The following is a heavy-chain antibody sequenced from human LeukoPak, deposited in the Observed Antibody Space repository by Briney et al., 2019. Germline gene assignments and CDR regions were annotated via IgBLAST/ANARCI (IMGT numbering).Heavy chain of an antibody. Sequence: ASVTVSCKASGYAFTSYGISWVRQAPGQGLEWMGWISAYNGNTNYAQKLQGRVTMTTDTSTSTAYMELRSLRSDDTAVYYCARVSGEISDQNWFDPWGQGTLVTVSS. D-gene: IGHD3-16*02. CDR3: ARVSGEISDQNWFDP. CDR1: GYAFTSYG. J-gene: IGHJ5*02. V-gene: IGHV1-18*01. CDR2: ISAYNGNT.